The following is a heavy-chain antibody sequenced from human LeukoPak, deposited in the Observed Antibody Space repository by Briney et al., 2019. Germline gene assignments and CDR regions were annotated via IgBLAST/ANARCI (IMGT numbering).Heavy chain of an antibody. CDR1: GFTFSNAW. J-gene: IGHJ4*02. D-gene: IGHD2-2*01. CDR2: IKSKTDGGTT. Sequence: GGSLRLSCAASGFTFSNAWMSWVRQAPGKGREWVGRIKSKTDGGTTDYAAPVQGRFTISRDDSKNTLYLQMNSLKTEDTAVYYCLGSAAIILSAFGYWGQGTLVTVSS. V-gene: IGHV3-15*01. CDR3: LGSAAIILSAFGY.